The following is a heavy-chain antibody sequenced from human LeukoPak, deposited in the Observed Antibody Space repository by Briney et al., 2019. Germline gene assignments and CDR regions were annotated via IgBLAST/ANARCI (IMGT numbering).Heavy chain of an antibody. D-gene: IGHD6-19*01. Sequence: PLGSLRHSSAASLFTLSKYLILSVRQAPRKGRESVSQINTDGTVTTGAVSVKSEFTVSRDNADNIMFLEMDSVGDEGTGVYYCETKQWLGLPLDYWGQGTLVTVSS. CDR1: LFTLSKYL. J-gene: IGHJ4*02. CDR3: ETKQWLGLPLDY. CDR2: INTDGTVT. V-gene: IGHV3-74*01.